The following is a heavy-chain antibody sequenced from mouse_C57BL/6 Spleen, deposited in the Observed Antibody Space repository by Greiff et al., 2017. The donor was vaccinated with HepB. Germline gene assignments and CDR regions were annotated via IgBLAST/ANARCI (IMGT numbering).Heavy chain of an antibody. CDR3: ARSYYSNSPFAY. D-gene: IGHD2-5*01. CDR1: GFTFSDYG. V-gene: IGHV5-17*01. J-gene: IGHJ3*01. Sequence: EVKVEESGGGLVKPGGSLKLSCAASGFTFSDYGMHWVRQAPEKGLEWVAYISSGSSTIYYADTVKGRFTISRDNAKNTLFLQMTSLRSEDTAMYYCARSYYSNSPFAYWGQGTLVTVSA. CDR2: ISSGSSTI.